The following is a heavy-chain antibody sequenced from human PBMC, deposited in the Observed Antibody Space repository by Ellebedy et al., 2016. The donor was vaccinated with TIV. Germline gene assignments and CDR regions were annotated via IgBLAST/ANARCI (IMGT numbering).Heavy chain of an antibody. CDR2: IRNDGRHK. J-gene: IGHJ3*02. V-gene: IGHV3-30*02. Sequence: PGGSLRLSCAASGFTFSIYDMHWVRQAPGKGLEWVADIRNDGRHKYYADSVKGRFTISRDNSKITLHLQMTSLRAEDTAVYYCAYIRGGSIAFDNWGQGTMVTVSS. CDR1: GFTFSIYD. CDR3: AYIRGGSIAFDN. D-gene: IGHD1-26*01.